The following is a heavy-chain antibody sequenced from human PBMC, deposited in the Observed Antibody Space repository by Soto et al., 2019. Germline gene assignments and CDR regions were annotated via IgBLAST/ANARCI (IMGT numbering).Heavy chain of an antibody. J-gene: IGHJ3*02. D-gene: IGHD6-13*01. CDR1: GFTFSSYG. CDR3: ARAEAAAGTYAFDI. Sequence: QVQLVESGGGVVQPGRPLRLSCVASGFTFSSYGMHWVRQAPGKGLEWVAVIWFDGNKKYYADSVQGRFIISRDNSKNTLYLQMNSLRAEDTAVYYCARAEAAAGTYAFDIWGHGTMVTVSS. V-gene: IGHV3-33*01. CDR2: IWFDGNKK.